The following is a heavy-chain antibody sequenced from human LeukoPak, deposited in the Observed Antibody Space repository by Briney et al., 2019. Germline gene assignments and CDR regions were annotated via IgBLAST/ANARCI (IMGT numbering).Heavy chain of an antibody. Sequence: HGESLKISCKGSGYSFSSYWIGWVRQVPGKGLEWMGIIYPGDSDTRYSPSFQGQVTISVDKSISTAYVQWSSLQASDTAMYYCARRVLDYFEHWGQGTLVTVSS. CDR1: GYSFSSYW. J-gene: IGHJ4*02. CDR3: ARRVLDYFEH. CDR2: IYPGDSDT. V-gene: IGHV5-51*01. D-gene: IGHD4/OR15-4a*01.